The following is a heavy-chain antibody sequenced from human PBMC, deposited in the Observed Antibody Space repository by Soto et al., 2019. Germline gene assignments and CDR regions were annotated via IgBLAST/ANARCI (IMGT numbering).Heavy chain of an antibody. Sequence: QVQLVQSGAEVKKPGASVNVSCKASGYTFTSYYMHWVRQAPGQGLEWMGIINPRGGSTTYAQKFQGRGTVTRDTSTSTVYMELSNLRSDDTAIYYCARVALSGGGWLDPWGQGTLVTVSS. CDR2: INPRGGST. D-gene: IGHD1-26*01. CDR1: GYTFTSYY. J-gene: IGHJ5*02. CDR3: ARVALSGGGWLDP. V-gene: IGHV1-46*01.